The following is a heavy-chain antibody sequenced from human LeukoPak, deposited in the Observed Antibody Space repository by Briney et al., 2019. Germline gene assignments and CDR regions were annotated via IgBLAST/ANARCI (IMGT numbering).Heavy chain of an antibody. CDR3: ARDLTDSSGWYNYCYYYGMDV. Sequence: SETLSLTCTVSGGSIRSSSTYYWGWIRQPPGKGLEWIGSFYYSGSTNYNPSLKSRVTISVDTSKNQFSLKLSSVTAADTAVYYCARDLTDSSGWYNYCYYYGMDVWGQGTTVTVSS. D-gene: IGHD6-19*01. V-gene: IGHV4-39*07. CDR2: FYYSGST. CDR1: GGSIRSSSTYY. J-gene: IGHJ6*02.